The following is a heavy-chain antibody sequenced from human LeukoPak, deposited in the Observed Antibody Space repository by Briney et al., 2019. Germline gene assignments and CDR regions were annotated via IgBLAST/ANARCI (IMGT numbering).Heavy chain of an antibody. Sequence: SETLSPTCTVSGGSISSYYWSWIRQPPGKGLEWIGYIYYSGSTNYNPSLKSRVTISVDTSKNQFSLKLSSVTAADTAVYYCAGPEYYYGMDVWGQGTTVTVSS. CDR2: IYYSGST. V-gene: IGHV4-59*08. CDR3: AGPEYYYGMDV. CDR1: GGSISSYY. J-gene: IGHJ6*02.